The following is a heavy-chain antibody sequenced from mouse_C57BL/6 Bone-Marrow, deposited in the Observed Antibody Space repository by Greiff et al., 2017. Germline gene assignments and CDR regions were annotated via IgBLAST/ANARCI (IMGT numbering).Heavy chain of an antibody. Sequence: QVQLQQSGAELARPGASVKLSCKASGYTFTSYGISWVKQSTGQGLEWIGEIYPRSGNTYYNEKFKGKATLTADKSSSPAYMELRSLTSEDSAVYFCARYHYYGSSLWYFDVWGTGTTVTVSS. V-gene: IGHV1-81*01. CDR2: IYPRSGNT. CDR1: GYTFTSYG. D-gene: IGHD1-1*01. J-gene: IGHJ1*03. CDR3: ARYHYYGSSLWYFDV.